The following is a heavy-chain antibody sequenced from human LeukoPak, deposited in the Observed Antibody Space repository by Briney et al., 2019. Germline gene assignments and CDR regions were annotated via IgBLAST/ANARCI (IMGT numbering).Heavy chain of an antibody. V-gene: IGHV5-51*01. CDR2: IYPGDSDT. CDR1: GYSFTSYW. CDR3: ARHVVVVVPAAILRNYYYYYMDV. D-gene: IGHD2-2*02. J-gene: IGHJ6*03. Sequence: PGESLKISCKGSGYSFTSYWIGWVRQMPGKGLEWMGIIYPGDSDTRYSPSFQGQVTISADKSISTAYLQWSSLKASDTAMYYCARHVVVVVPAAILRNYYYYYMDVWGKGTTVTVSS.